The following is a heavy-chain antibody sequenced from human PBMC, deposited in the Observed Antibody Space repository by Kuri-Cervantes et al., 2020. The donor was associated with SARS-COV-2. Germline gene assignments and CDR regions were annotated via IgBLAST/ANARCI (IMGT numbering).Heavy chain of an antibody. D-gene: IGHD3-9*01. V-gene: IGHV3-21*01. CDR3: ARDHSRSTLTGPDFDY. J-gene: IGHJ4*02. CDR1: GFTFSSYS. Sequence: GESLKISCAASGFTFSSYSMNWVRQAPGKGLEWVSSISSSSSYIYYADSVKGRFTISRDNAKNSLYLQMNSLRAEDTAVYYCARDHSRSTLTGPDFDYWGQGTLVTVSS. CDR2: ISSSSSYI.